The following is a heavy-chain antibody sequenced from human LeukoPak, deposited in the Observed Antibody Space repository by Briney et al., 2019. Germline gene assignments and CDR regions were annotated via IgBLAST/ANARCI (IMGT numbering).Heavy chain of an antibody. CDR2: IYTSGST. J-gene: IGHJ4*02. D-gene: IGHD6-19*01. CDR1: GGSISSGTYY. V-gene: IGHV4-61*02. Sequence: SETLSLTCTVSGGSISSGTYYWNWIRQPAGKGLEWIGRIYTSGSTNYNPSLKSRVTISVDTSKNQFSLKLSSVTAADTAVYYCARQAVAGTLDNWGQGTLVTVSS. CDR3: ARQAVAGTLDN.